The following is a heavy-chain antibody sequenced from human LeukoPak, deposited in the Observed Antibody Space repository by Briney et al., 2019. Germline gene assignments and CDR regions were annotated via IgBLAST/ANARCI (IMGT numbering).Heavy chain of an antibody. CDR3: AKGGGLRFLEWLLSTDYMDV. V-gene: IGHV3-23*01. CDR2: TSGSGGST. D-gene: IGHD3-3*01. CDR1: GFTFSSYA. Sequence: GGSLRLSCAASGFTFSSYAMSWVRQAPGKGLEWVSATSGSGGSTYYADSVKGRFTISRDNSKNTLYLQMNSLRAEDTAVYYCAKGGGLRFLEWLLSTDYMDVWGKGTTVTVSS. J-gene: IGHJ6*03.